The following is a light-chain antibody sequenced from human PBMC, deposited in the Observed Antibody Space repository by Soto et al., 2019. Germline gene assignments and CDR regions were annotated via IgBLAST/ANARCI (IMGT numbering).Light chain of an antibody. CDR3: SSYTSRSTLV. CDR2: NVG. CDR1: SSDIGGYNY. V-gene: IGLV2-14*01. J-gene: IGLJ1*01. Sequence: QSVLTQPASVSGSPGQSITISCAGTSSDIGGYNYVSWYQQHPGKVPKLMIYNVGNRPSGVSNRFSGSKSGNTASLTISGLQAEDEADYYCSSYTSRSTLVFGTGTKLTVL.